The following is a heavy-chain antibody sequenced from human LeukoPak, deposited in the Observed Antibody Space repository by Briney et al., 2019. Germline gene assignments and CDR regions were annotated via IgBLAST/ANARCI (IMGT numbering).Heavy chain of an antibody. D-gene: IGHD3-3*01. CDR1: GFTFSDYY. Sequence: GGSLRLSCAASGFTFSDYYMSWIRQALGKGLEWVSYISSSGSTIYYADSVKGRFTISRDNAKNSLYLQMNSLRAEDTAVYYCASIPDFWSGYYLDYWGQGTLVTVSS. CDR3: ASIPDFWSGYYLDY. CDR2: ISSSGSTI. V-gene: IGHV3-11*04. J-gene: IGHJ4*02.